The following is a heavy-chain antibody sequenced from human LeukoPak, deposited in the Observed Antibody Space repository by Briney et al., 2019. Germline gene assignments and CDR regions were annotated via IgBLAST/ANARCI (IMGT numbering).Heavy chain of an antibody. J-gene: IGHJ4*02. Sequence: SETLSLTCTDPGGSISSYYWSCIRQPPGKGLERIGYIYYSGSTNYNPSLKSRVTISVDTSKNQFSLKLSSVTAADTAVYYCARGVEYSSSWYASYFDYWGQGTLVTVSS. D-gene: IGHD6-13*01. CDR3: ARGVEYSSSWYASYFDY. CDR2: IYYSGST. V-gene: IGHV4-59*01. CDR1: GGSISSYY.